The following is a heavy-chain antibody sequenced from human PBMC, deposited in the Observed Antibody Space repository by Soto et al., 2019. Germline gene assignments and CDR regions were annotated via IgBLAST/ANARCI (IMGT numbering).Heavy chain of an antibody. D-gene: IGHD6-13*01. J-gene: IGHJ5*02. Sequence: GGSLRLSCAASGFTFSDYGMHWVRQAPGKGLEWVAVISYDGSNKYYADSVKGRFTISRDNSKNTLYLQMNSLRAEDTAVYYCAKGKIAAAGTPWGQGTLVTVSS. CDR2: ISYDGSNK. V-gene: IGHV3-30*18. CDR3: AKGKIAAAGTP. CDR1: GFTFSDYG.